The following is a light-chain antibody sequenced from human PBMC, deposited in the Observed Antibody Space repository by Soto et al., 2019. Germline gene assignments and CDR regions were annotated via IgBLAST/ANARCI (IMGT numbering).Light chain of an antibody. CDR3: NSYTTSTTLV. CDR2: EVS. J-gene: IGLJ2*01. CDR1: SSDVGGYNY. Sequence: QSALTQPPSASGSPGQSVTISCTGTSSDVGGYNYVSWYQQHPGQAPKLMIYEVSNRPSGVSNRFSGSKSGNTASLTISGLQAEDEADYYCNSYTTSTTLVFGGGTKLTVL. V-gene: IGLV2-14*01.